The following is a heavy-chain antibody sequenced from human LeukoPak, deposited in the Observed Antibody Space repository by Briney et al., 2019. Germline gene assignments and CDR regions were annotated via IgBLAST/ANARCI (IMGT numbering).Heavy chain of an antibody. V-gene: IGHV3-21*01. J-gene: IGHJ4*02. CDR3: ARYTWGTSSDY. Sequence: GGSLRLSCAASGFSFSNYSMNWVRQAPGKGLEWVSSISSRSSYIYYADSLKGRFTISRDKAKNSLYLQMNSLRAEDTAVYFCARYTWGTSSDYWGQGTLVTVSS. CDR1: GFSFSNYS. CDR2: ISSRSSYI. D-gene: IGHD7-27*01.